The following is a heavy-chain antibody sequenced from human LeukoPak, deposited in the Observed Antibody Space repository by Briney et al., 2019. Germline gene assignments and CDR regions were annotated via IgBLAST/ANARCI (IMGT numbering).Heavy chain of an antibody. CDR2: INPNSGGT. D-gene: IGHD3-16*02. CDR3: ARDDYVWGSYRYSWGY. Sequence: ASVKVSCKASGYTFTGYYMHWVRQAPGQGLEWMGWINPNSGGTNYAQKFQGRVTMTRDTSISTAYMELSSLRSEDTAVYYCARDDYVWGSYRYSWGYWGQGTLVTVSS. CDR1: GYTFTGYY. V-gene: IGHV1-2*02. J-gene: IGHJ4*02.